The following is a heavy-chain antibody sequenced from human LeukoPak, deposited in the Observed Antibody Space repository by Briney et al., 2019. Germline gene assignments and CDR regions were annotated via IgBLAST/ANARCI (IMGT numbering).Heavy chain of an antibody. Sequence: RASVKVSCKASGYTFTSYGISWVRQAPGQGLEWMGWISACNGNTNYAQKLQGRVTMTTDTSTSTAYMELRSLRSDDTAVYYCARTPVVTIFGVVIAWYYFDYWGQGTLVTVSS. D-gene: IGHD3-3*01. J-gene: IGHJ4*02. CDR3: ARTPVVTIFGVVIAWYYFDY. CDR2: ISACNGNT. CDR1: GYTFTSYG. V-gene: IGHV1-18*01.